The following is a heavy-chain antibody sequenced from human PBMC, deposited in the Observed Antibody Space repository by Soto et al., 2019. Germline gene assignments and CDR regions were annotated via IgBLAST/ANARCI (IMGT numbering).Heavy chain of an antibody. J-gene: IGHJ5*02. D-gene: IGHD3-3*01. CDR1: GFTFSSYI. CDR2: ISSSSSTI. CDR3: ARDPDYDFWTTKERWSDP. V-gene: IGHV3-48*02. Sequence: GGSLRLSCAASGFTFSSYIMNWVRQAPGKGLEWVSYISSSSSTIYYADSVKGRFTISRDNAKNSLYLQMNSLRDEDTAVYYCARDPDYDFWTTKERWSDPWGQGTLVTVSS.